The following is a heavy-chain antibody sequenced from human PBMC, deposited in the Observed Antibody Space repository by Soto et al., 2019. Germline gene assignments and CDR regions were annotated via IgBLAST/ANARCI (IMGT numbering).Heavy chain of an antibody. Sequence: LRLSCAASGFIFSSYSMSWVRQAPGKGLEWVSAFSGTTTSTYYAASVKGRFTISRDNSKNTLYLQMNSLKAEDTAVYYCAKGQKWELPFDYWGQGALVTVSS. D-gene: IGHD1-26*01. CDR2: FSGTTTST. CDR1: GFIFSSYS. CDR3: AKGQKWELPFDY. J-gene: IGHJ4*02. V-gene: IGHV3-23*01.